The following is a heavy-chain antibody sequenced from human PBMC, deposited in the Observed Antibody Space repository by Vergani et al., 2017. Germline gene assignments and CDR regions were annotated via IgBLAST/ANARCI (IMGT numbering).Heavy chain of an antibody. CDR1: GGSISSYY. J-gene: IGHJ4*02. D-gene: IGHD6-13*01. Sequence: QVQLQESGPGLVKPSETLSLTCTVSGGSISSYYWSWIRQPPGKGLEWIGYIYYSGSTNYNPSLKSRVTISVVTSKNQFSLKLSSVTAADTAVYYCARSGIGIAMYYFDYWGQGTLVTVSS. CDR2: IYYSGST. V-gene: IGHV4-59*01. CDR3: ARSGIGIAMYYFDY.